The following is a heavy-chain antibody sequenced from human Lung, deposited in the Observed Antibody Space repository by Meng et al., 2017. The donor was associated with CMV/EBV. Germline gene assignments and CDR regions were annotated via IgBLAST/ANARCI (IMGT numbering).Heavy chain of an antibody. CDR1: GYTFTRYG. D-gene: IGHD3-22*01. V-gene: IGHV1-18*01. Sequence: QVQLVQAGDEVKKHGPSVKRSCKASGYTFTRYGISWVRQAPGQGLEWMGWISAYNGNTNYAQKLQGRVTMTTDTSTSTAYMELRSLRSDDTAVYYCARFWGSGYYYRYWGQGTLVTVSS. J-gene: IGHJ4*02. CDR2: ISAYNGNT. CDR3: ARFWGSGYYYRY.